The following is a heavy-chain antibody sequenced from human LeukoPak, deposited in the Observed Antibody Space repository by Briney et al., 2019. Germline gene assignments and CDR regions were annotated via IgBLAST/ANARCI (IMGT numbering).Heavy chain of an antibody. J-gene: IGHJ5*02. CDR3: ARHGRRRMGYSYGSLWFDP. Sequence: PSETLSLTCTVSGGSISSYYWSWIRQPAGKGLEWIGRIYTSGSTNYNPSLKSRVTMSVDTSKNQFSLKLSSVTAADTAVYYCARHGRRRMGYSYGSLWFDPWGQGTLVTVSS. V-gene: IGHV4-4*07. CDR2: IYTSGST. CDR1: GGSISSYY. D-gene: IGHD5-18*01.